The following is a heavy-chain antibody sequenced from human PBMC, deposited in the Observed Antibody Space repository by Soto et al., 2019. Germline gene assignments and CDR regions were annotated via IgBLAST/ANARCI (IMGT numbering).Heavy chain of an antibody. J-gene: IGHJ4*02. CDR3: ARQRGLATPFEY. CDR2: VYYRGTT. Sequence: QLQLQGSGPGLVRPSETLSLTCTVSGASIRSSSFYWGWIRQPPGKGLEWIGTVYYRGTTYYKPSLKGRVTISVDASKNQCSLELSSVTAADTAVYYCARQRGLATPFEYWGQGTLVTVSS. D-gene: IGHD6-13*01. V-gene: IGHV4-39*01. CDR1: GASIRSSSFY.